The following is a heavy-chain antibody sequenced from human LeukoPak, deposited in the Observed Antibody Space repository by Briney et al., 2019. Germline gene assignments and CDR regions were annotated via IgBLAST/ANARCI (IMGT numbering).Heavy chain of an antibody. CDR3: TTGLIVGY. D-gene: IGHD3-22*01. CDR2: IKSKTDGGTT. J-gene: IGHJ4*02. Sequence: PGGSLRLSCAASGFTFISYSIHWVRQAPGKGLEWVGRIKSKTDGGTTDYAAPVKGRFTISRDDSKNTLYLQMNSLKTEDTAVYYCTTGLIVGYWGQGTLVTVSS. CDR1: GFTFISYS. V-gene: IGHV3-15*01.